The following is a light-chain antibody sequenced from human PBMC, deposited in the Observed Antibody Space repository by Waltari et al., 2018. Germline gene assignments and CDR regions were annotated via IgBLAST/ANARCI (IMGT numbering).Light chain of an antibody. Sequence: AIRMTQSPSSFSASTGDRVTITCRPSQDIASFLAWYQQKPGKAPNLLIYAASTLQSGVPSSFSGSGSGTDFTLTISWLQSEDFATYYCQQYYNYPFTFGPGTKVDIK. CDR1: QDIASF. V-gene: IGKV1-8*01. J-gene: IGKJ3*01. CDR2: AAS. CDR3: QQYYNYPFT.